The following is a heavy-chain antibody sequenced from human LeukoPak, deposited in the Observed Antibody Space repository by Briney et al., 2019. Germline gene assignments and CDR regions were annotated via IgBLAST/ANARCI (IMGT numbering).Heavy chain of an antibody. D-gene: IGHD5-12*01. J-gene: IGHJ5*02. V-gene: IGHV3-21*01. CDR1: GFTFSSYS. CDR2: ISSSSSYI. Sequence: PGGSLRLSCAASGFTFSSYSMNWVRQAPGKGLEWVSSISSSSSYIYYADSVKGRFTISRDNAKNSLYLQMNSLRAEDTAVYYCARGGDIVARDFDPWGQGTLVTASS. CDR3: ARGGDIVARDFDP.